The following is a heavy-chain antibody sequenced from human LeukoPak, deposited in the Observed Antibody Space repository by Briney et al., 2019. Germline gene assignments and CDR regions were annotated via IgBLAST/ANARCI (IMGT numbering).Heavy chain of an antibody. J-gene: IGHJ5*02. Sequence: SETLSLTCTVSGGSISSYYWSWIRQPAGKGLEWIGRIYTSGSTNYNPSLKGRVTMSVDTSKNQFSLKLSSVTAADTAVYYCARDSPGAGYSGYDSFFWFDPWGQGTLVTVSS. V-gene: IGHV4-4*07. D-gene: IGHD5-12*01. CDR1: GGSISSYY. CDR2: IYTSGST. CDR3: ARDSPGAGYSGYDSFFWFDP.